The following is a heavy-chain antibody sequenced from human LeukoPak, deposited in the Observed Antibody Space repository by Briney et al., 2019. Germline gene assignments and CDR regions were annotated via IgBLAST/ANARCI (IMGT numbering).Heavy chain of an antibody. V-gene: IGHV3-49*03. J-gene: IGHJ4*02. Sequence: GGSLRLSCTASGFTFGDYAMSWFRQAPGKGLEWVGFIRSKAFGGTTEYAASVKGRFTISRDDSKSIAYLQMNSLKTEDTAVYYCARDRPWAYYYDSSGYYPDYWGQGTLVTVSS. CDR2: IRSKAFGGTT. CDR3: ARDRPWAYYYDSSGYYPDY. CDR1: GFTFGDYA. D-gene: IGHD3-22*01.